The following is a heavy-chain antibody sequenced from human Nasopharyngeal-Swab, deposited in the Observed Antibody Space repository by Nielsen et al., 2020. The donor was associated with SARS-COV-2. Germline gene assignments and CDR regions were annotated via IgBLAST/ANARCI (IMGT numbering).Heavy chain of an antibody. D-gene: IGHD3-3*01. V-gene: IGHV3-7*01. J-gene: IGHJ5*02. CDR1: GFTFISYW. Sequence: GESLKISCAASGFTFISYWMSWVRQAPGKGLEWVANIKQDGSEKYYVDSVKGRFTISRDNAKNSLYLQMNSLRAEDTAVYYCARMGATIFGVTDRFDPWGQGTLVIVSS. CDR3: ARMGATIFGVTDRFDP. CDR2: IKQDGSEK.